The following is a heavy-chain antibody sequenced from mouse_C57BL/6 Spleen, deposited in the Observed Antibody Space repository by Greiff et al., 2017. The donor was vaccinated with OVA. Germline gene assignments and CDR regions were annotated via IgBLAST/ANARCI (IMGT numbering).Heavy chain of an antibody. CDR2: IYPGSGST. Sequence: QVQLKESGAELVKPGASVKMSCKASGYTFTSYWITWVKQRPGQGLEWIGDIYPGSGSTNYNEKFKSKATLTVDTSSSTAYMQLSSLTSEDSAVYYCARLDTTGGGYFDYWGQGTTLTVSS. CDR1: GYTFTSYW. V-gene: IGHV1-55*01. CDR3: ARLDTTGGGYFDY. D-gene: IGHD1-1*01. J-gene: IGHJ2*01.